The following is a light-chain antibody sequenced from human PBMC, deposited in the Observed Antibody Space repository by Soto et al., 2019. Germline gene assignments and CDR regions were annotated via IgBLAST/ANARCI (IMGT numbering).Light chain of an antibody. J-gene: IGLJ2*01. CDR3: SSYTSTSTRVI. Sequence: QSVLTQPPSASGSPGRSVTISCTGTSSDVGGYNYVSWYQHHPGKAPKLMIYEVSKRPSGVPDRFSGSKSGNTASLTVSGLQAEDEADYYCSSYTSTSTRVIFGGGTKVTVL. CDR1: SSDVGGYNY. V-gene: IGLV2-8*01. CDR2: EVS.